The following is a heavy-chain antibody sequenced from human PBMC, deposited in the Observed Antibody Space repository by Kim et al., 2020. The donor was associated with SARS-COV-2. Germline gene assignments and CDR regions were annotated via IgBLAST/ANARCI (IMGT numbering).Heavy chain of an antibody. CDR1: GFTFSNAW. V-gene: IGHV3-15*01. CDR3: TTDLGNFTIFGVVNSYYYYGMDV. D-gene: IGHD3-3*01. CDR2: IKSKTDGGTT. Sequence: GGSLRLSCAASGFTFSNAWMSWVRQAPGKGLEWVGRIKSKTDGGTTDYAAPVKGRFTISRDDSKNTLYLQMNSLKTEDTAVYYCTTDLGNFTIFGVVNSYYYYGMDVWGQGTTVTVSS. J-gene: IGHJ6*02.